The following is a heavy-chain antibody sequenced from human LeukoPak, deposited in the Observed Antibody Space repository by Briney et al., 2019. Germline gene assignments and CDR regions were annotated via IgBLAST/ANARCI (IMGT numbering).Heavy chain of an antibody. CDR2: VYPGDSDT. CDR1: GYNFSDYW. J-gene: IGHJ4*02. D-gene: IGHD6-19*01. CDR3: AKYDSSCYLDY. V-gene: IGHV5-51*01. Sequence: GESLKISCISSGYNFSDYWSAWVRQMPGNGLEWMGIVYPGDSDTTYSPSLQGQVTFSADKSIKTAYLQWTVLRASDTAMYYCAKYDSSCYLDYWGQGSLVTVSS.